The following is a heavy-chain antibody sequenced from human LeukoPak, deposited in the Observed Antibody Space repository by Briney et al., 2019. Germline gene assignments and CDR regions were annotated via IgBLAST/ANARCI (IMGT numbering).Heavy chain of an antibody. J-gene: IGHJ3*02. V-gene: IGHV4-59*01. CDR3: ARSPTGHDAFDI. CDR1: GGSISSYY. CDR2: IYYSGST. Sequence: SETLSITCTVSGGSISSYYWSWIRQPPGKGLEWIGYIYYSGSTNYNPSLKSRVTISVDTSKNQFSLKLSSVTAADTAVYYCARSPTGHDAFDIWGQGTMVTVSS.